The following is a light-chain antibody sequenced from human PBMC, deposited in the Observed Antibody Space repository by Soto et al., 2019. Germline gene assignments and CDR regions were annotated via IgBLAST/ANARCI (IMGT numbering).Light chain of an antibody. Sequence: QSVLTQSPSASASLGASVKLTCTLSSGHSSYPIAWHQQQPEKGPRYLMKLNSDGSHSKGDGIPDRFSGSSSGAERYLTISSLQSEDEADYYCQTWGTGMGVFGGGTKLTVL. J-gene: IGLJ3*02. V-gene: IGLV4-69*01. CDR3: QTWGTGMGV. CDR1: SGHSSYP. CDR2: LNSDGSH.